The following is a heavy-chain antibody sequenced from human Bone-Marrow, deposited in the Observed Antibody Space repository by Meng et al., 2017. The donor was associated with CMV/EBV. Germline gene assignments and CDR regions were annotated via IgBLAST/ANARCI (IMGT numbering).Heavy chain of an antibody. V-gene: IGHV1-8*01. CDR2: MNPNSGNT. J-gene: IGHJ6*02. CDR1: GYTFTTYD. CDR3: ARTRIEVEPDGTKIKYYNYGMDV. D-gene: IGHD2-15*01. Sequence: ASVKVSCKASGYTFTTYDINWVRQATGQGLEWMGWMNPNSGNTGYAQKFQGRVTMTRGTSISTAYMELSSLTSDDTAVYYCARTRIEVEPDGTKIKYYNYGMDVWGQGTTVTVSS.